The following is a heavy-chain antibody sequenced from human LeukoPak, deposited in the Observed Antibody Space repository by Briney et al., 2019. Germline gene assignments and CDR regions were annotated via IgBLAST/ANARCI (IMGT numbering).Heavy chain of an antibody. CDR3: ARGGDDYGDFPTYGMDV. Sequence: GGSLRLSCAASGFTFSSYSMNWVRQAPGKGLEWVSSISSSSSYIYYADSVKGRFTISRDNAKNSLYLQMNSLRAEDTAVYYCARGGDDYGDFPTYGMDVWAKGPRSPSP. CDR2: ISSSSSYI. D-gene: IGHD4-17*01. CDR1: GFTFSSYS. V-gene: IGHV3-21*01. J-gene: IGHJ6*02.